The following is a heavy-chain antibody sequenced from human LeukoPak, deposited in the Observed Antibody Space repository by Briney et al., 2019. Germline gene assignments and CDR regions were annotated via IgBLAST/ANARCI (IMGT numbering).Heavy chain of an antibody. Sequence: GGSLRLSCAASGFTFSSYAMSWVRQAPGKGLEWVSAISGSGGSTYYADSVKGRFTISRDNSKNALYLQMNSLRAEDTAVYYCAKDRGLLFGEFHDYWGQGTLVTVSS. CDR3: AKDRGLLFGEFHDY. J-gene: IGHJ4*02. CDR1: GFTFSSYA. D-gene: IGHD3-10*02. V-gene: IGHV3-23*01. CDR2: ISGSGGST.